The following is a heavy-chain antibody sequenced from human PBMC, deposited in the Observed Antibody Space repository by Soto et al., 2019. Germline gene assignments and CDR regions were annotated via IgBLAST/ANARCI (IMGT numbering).Heavy chain of an antibody. Sequence: SETLSLTCTVSGVSLIRHYWSWGRQPPGKGLEWIGCVYYSGSTNYSPSLKSRVTISVDTSKSQISLNLTSVTTADTAVYFCARSHPNTIFGVVTPNAMDVWGQGTAVTVSS. J-gene: IGHJ6*02. CDR3: ARSHPNTIFGVVTPNAMDV. CDR2: VYYSGST. V-gene: IGHV4-59*11. CDR1: GVSLIRHY. D-gene: IGHD3-3*01.